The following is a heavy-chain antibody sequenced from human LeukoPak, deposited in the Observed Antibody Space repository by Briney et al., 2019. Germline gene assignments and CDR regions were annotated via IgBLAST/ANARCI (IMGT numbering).Heavy chain of an antibody. CDR3: ARGHHGMDV. CDR2: ISSRSSDT. J-gene: IGHJ6*02. Sequence: PGGSLRLSCAASRFTFSDYYMSWLRQAPGKGLEWVSYISSRSSDTNYADSVKGRFTISRDNAKKSLYLQMNSLRAEDTAVYYCARGHHGMDVWGQGTTVTVSS. CDR1: RFTFSDYY. V-gene: IGHV3-11*05.